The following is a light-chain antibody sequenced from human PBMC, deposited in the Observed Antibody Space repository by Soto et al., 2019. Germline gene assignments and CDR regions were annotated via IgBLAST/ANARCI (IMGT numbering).Light chain of an antibody. CDR2: GAS. J-gene: IGKJ4*01. V-gene: IGKV3-15*01. CDR1: QSVNNN. CDR3: QQYNNWPIT. Sequence: EIVMTQSPATLSVSPGERATLSCRASQSVNNNFAWYQQKPGQAPRLLIYGASASATGIPATFGGSGSGTDFTRTISSRQSEDFAVYDCQQYNNWPITFGGGTKVEIK.